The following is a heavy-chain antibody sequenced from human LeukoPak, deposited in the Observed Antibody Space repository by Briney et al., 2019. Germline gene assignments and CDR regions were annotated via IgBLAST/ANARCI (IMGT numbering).Heavy chain of an antibody. D-gene: IGHD6-13*01. CDR3: ARARYSSSWACDY. CDR1: GVSISSYY. CDR2: IYYSGST. Sequence: KPSETLSLTCTVSGVSISSYYWSWIRQPPGKGLEWIGYIYYSGSTNYNPSLKSRVTISVDTSKNQFSLKLSSVTAADTAVYYCARARYSSSWACDYWGQGTLVTVSS. V-gene: IGHV4-59*01. J-gene: IGHJ4*02.